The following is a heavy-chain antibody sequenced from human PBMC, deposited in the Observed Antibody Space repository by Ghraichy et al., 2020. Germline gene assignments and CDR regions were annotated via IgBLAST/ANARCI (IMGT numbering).Heavy chain of an antibody. D-gene: IGHD4-17*01. J-gene: IGHJ4*02. CDR3: ARESRRGATVTIDGFDY. CDR1: GGSFSGYY. CDR2: INHSGST. V-gene: IGHV4-34*01. Sequence: SETLSLTCAVSGGSFSGYYWNWIRQPPGKRLEWIGEINHSGSTNYNPSLKSRVTISVDTSKNQFSLKLSSVTAADTAVYYCARESRRGATVTIDGFDYWGQGTLVTVSS.